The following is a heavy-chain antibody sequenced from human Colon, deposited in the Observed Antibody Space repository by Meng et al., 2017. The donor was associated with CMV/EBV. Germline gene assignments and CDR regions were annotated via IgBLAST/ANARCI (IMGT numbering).Heavy chain of an antibody. CDR1: GYEFTNYA. CDR2: ISGYNGKT. Sequence: ASVKVSCKASGYEFTNYAISWAQQAPGQGLEWMGWISGYNGKTFHAQKLQGRISMAADTSAGTAHMELRNLTSDDTAVYYCATDHSSANWFDSWGQGTLVTVSS. D-gene: IGHD4-11*01. V-gene: IGHV1-18*04. J-gene: IGHJ5*01. CDR3: ATDHSSANWFDS.